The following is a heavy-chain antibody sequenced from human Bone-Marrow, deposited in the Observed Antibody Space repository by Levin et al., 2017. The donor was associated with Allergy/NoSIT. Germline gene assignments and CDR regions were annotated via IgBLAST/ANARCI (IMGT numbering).Heavy chain of an antibody. J-gene: IGHJ5*02. V-gene: IGHV4-59*11. CDR1: GGSISMPH. CDR2: ISYSGSA. Sequence: SQTLSLPCSVSGGSISMPHWSWIRQPPGKGLEWIGFISYSGSADYKPSLRSRVTISIDTSNNQFSLRLRSVTAADTAMYFCARAHYDNVWGTYRLTGFDPWGQGTLVTVSS. CDR3: ARAHYDNVWGTYRLTGFDP. D-gene: IGHD3-16*02.